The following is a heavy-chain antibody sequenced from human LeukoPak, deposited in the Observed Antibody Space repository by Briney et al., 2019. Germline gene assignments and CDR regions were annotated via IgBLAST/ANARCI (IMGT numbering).Heavy chain of an antibody. CDR2: IYYSGST. D-gene: IGHD5-18*01. CDR3: ARDVDGYSYGLPSL. Sequence: PSETLSLTCTVSGGSISSYYWSWIRQPPGKGLEWIGYIYYSGSTNYNPSLKSRVTISVDTTKNQFSLKLSSVTAADTAVYYCARDVDGYSYGLPSLWGQGTLVTVSS. J-gene: IGHJ4*02. CDR1: GGSISSYY. V-gene: IGHV4-59*01.